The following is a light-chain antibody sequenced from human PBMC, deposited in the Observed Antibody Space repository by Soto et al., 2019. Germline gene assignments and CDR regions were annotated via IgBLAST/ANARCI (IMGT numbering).Light chain of an antibody. J-gene: IGLJ3*02. Sequence: QSALTQPASVSGSPGQSITISCTGTSSDVGGYNYVSWYQQHPGKAPKLMIYDVTNRPSGVSNRFSGSKSGNTASLTISGLQAMDEADYYCQAWDNTNVVFGGGTKLTVL. CDR1: SSDVGGYNY. CDR3: QAWDNTNVV. CDR2: DVT. V-gene: IGLV2-14*03.